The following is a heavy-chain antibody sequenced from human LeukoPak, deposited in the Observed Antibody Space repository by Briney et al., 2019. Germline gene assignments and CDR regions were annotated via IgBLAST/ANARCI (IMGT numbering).Heavy chain of an antibody. D-gene: IGHD2-2*01. CDR1: GFTFSSYS. CDR2: ISSSSSTI. Sequence: GGSLRLSCAASGFTFSSYSMNWVRQAPGKGLEWVSYISSSSSTIYYADSVKGRFTISGDNAKNSLYLQMNSLRAEDTAVYYCARDTVAVVRPDHFDYWGQGTLVTVSS. V-gene: IGHV3-48*01. J-gene: IGHJ4*02. CDR3: ARDTVAVVRPDHFDY.